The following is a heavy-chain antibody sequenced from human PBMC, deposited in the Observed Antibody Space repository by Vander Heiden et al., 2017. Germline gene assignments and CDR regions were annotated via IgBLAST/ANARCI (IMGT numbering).Heavy chain of an antibody. CDR3: ARGGVSGGSGPFDY. J-gene: IGHJ4*02. CDR1: GYTFTRYS. Sequence: QVQLVQSGAEVKKPGASVKVSCKASGYTFTRYSMHCVRQAPGQGRGWTGIIKPSGGTTSYAQKFQGRVTMTRDTSTSTVYMELSSLTFEDTAAYYCARGGVSGGSGPFDYWGQGTLVTVSS. D-gene: IGHD6-25*01. V-gene: IGHV1-46*01. CDR2: IKPSGGTT.